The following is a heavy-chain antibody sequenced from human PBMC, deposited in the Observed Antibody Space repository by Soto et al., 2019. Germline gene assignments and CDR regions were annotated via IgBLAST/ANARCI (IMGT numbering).Heavy chain of an antibody. CDR2: ISYDGSNT. CDR1: GFTFSSYP. CDR3: ARDSILSGTTRPPPLDY. J-gene: IGHJ4*02. D-gene: IGHD4-17*01. Sequence: GGSLRLSCAASGFTFSSYPVHWGRQAPGKGLEGVAVISYDGSNTYYADSVKGRFTISRDNSKKTLFLQMNTLGPDDTAVYYCARDSILSGTTRPPPLDYWGQGTLVTVSS. V-gene: IGHV3-30*14.